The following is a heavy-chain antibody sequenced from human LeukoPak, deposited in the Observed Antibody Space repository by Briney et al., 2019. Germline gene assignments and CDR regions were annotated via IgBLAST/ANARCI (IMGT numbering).Heavy chain of an antibody. CDR1: GFTVSSNY. CDR2: IYSDGTT. D-gene: IGHD1-26*01. J-gene: IGHJ4*02. Sequence: GGSLRLSCAASGFTVSSNYMSWVRQAPGKGLECVSLIYSDGTTYYADSVKGRFTISRDNSKNTLYLQMNSLRAEGTAVYYCAREVGSYYRYLDNWGQGTLVTVSS. V-gene: IGHV3-53*01. CDR3: AREVGSYYRYLDN.